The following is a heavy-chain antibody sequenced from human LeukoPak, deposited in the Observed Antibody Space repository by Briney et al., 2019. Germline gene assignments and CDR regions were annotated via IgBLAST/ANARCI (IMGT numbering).Heavy chain of an antibody. V-gene: IGHV3-21*01. D-gene: IGHD2-8*01. J-gene: IGHJ4*02. Sequence: PGGSLRLSCAASGFTFSSYSMNWVRQAPGKGVEWVPSISSSSNYIHYADSVKGRFTISRDNAKNSLYLQMNSLRAEDTAVYYCARDHSGLMVYADYWGQGTLVTVSS. CDR2: ISSSSNYI. CDR3: ARDHSGLMVYADY. CDR1: GFTFSSYS.